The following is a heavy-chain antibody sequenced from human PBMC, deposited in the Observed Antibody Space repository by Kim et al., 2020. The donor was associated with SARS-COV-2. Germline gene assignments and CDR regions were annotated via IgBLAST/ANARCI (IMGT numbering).Heavy chain of an antibody. Sequence: GGSLRLSCTASGFTFGDYAMSWFRQAPGKGLEWVGFIRSKAYGGTTEYAASVKGRFTISRDDSKSIAYLQMNSLKTEDTAVYYCTRGYCSGGSCYSGGGLNYYYGMDVWGQGTTVTVSS. J-gene: IGHJ6*02. D-gene: IGHD2-15*01. V-gene: IGHV3-49*03. CDR1: GFTFGDYA. CDR2: IRSKAYGGTT. CDR3: TRGYCSGGSCYSGGGLNYYYGMDV.